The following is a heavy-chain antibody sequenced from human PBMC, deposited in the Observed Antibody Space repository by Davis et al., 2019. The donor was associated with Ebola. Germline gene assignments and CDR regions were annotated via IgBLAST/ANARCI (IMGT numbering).Heavy chain of an antibody. D-gene: IGHD2-2*01. Sequence: ASVPVSCQASVYTSTTYGISWVRQAPGQGLEWMGWISTYSGNTNYAQKFQDRLTMTTDTSMSTAYMELRSLRSDDTAVYYCARDRWGGYCSSASCLDYWGQGTLVTVSS. CDR3: ARDRWGGYCSSASCLDY. CDR1: VYTSTTYG. CDR2: ISTYSGNT. V-gene: IGHV1-18*01. J-gene: IGHJ4*02.